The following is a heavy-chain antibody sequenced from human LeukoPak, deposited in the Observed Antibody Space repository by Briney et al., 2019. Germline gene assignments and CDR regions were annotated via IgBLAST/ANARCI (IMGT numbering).Heavy chain of an antibody. CDR3: ARDVGFCSGGNCYTYYFDY. CDR2: VSSSSDNI. D-gene: IGHD2-15*01. J-gene: IGHJ4*02. CDR1: GFTFST. V-gene: IGHV3-21*01. Sequence: GGSLRLSCAASGFTFSTMNWVRQAPGKGLEWVSSVSSSSDNIYYADSLKGRFTISRDNAKNSLFLQLNSLRAEDTAVYYCARDVGFCSGGNCYTYYFDYWGPGTLVTVSS.